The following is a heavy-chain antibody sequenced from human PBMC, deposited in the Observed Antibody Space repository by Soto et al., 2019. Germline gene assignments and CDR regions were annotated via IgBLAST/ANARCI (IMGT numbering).Heavy chain of an antibody. CDR1: GGSISSSDYW. V-gene: IGHV4-39*01. CDR3: ARQIGRGSWSLDH. D-gene: IGHD6-13*01. CDR2: IYYTGST. Sequence: QLQLQESGPGLVKPAETLSLTCTASGGSISSSDYWWGWIRQPPGKGLEWIGSIYYTGSTYYNPSLKSRVIISVDTSKNQFSLRLSSVTAADTAVYYCARQIGRGSWSLDHWGQGTLVTVSS. J-gene: IGHJ4*02.